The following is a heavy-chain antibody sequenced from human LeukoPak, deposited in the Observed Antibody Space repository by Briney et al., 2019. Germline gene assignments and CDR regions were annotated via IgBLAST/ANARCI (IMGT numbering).Heavy chain of an antibody. V-gene: IGHV3-21*01. D-gene: IGHD1-26*01. J-gene: IGHJ4*02. CDR2: ISSSSSYI. CDR3: ASRTEWELLNFDY. CDR1: GFTFSSYS. Sequence: GGSLRLSCAASGFTFSSYSMNWVRQAPGKGLEWVSSISSSSSYIYYADSVKGRFTISRDNAKNSLYLQMNSLRAEDTAVYYCASRTEWELLNFDYWGQGTLVTVSS.